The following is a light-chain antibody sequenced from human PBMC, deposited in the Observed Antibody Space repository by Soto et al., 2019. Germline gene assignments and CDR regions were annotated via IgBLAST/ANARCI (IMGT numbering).Light chain of an antibody. CDR3: QQHNSYSPT. CDR1: QSISIW. Sequence: DIQMTQSPSTLYASVGDRVTITCRASQSISIWLAWYQQKPGEAPNLLISRASSLESGVPPRFSGSGSGTEFTLTISSLQPDDFATYYCQQHNSYSPTFGQGTKLEIK. J-gene: IGKJ2*01. CDR2: RAS. V-gene: IGKV1-5*03.